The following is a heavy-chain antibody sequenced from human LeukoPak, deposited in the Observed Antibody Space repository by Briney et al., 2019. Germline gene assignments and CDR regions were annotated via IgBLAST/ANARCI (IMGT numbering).Heavy chain of an antibody. CDR2: ITNDGSST. V-gene: IGHV3-74*01. CDR1: GFTFGNYW. D-gene: IGHD6-19*01. Sequence: GGSLRLSCAASGFTFGNYWMHWVRQAPGKGLVWVSRITNDGSSTSYADSVEGRFTIYRDNAKNTLHLQMNGLRVEYTSVYYCASEGPWPVDYWGQGTLVTVSS. CDR3: ASEGPWPVDY. J-gene: IGHJ4*02.